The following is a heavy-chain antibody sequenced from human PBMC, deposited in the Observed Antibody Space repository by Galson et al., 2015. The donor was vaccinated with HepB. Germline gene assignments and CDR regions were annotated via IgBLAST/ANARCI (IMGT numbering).Heavy chain of an antibody. Sequence: SVKVSCKASGGTFSSYAISWVRQAPGQGLEWMGGIIPILGIANYAQKFQGRVTITADKSTSTAYMELSSLRSEDTAVYYCARDAGVVIMDDAFDIWGQGTMVTVSS. CDR2: IIPILGIA. J-gene: IGHJ3*02. CDR3: ARDAGVVIMDDAFDI. V-gene: IGHV1-69*10. CDR1: GGTFSSYA. D-gene: IGHD3-3*01.